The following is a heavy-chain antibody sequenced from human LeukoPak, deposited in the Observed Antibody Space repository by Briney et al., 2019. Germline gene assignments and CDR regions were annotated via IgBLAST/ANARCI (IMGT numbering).Heavy chain of an antibody. CDR3: AGTTVPDAFDI. Sequence: ASVKVSCKASGYTFTGYYMHWVRQAPGQGLEWMGWINPNSGGTNYAQKFQGRATMTRDTSISTAYMELSRLRSDDTVVYYCAGTTVPDAFDIWGQGTMVTVSS. CDR2: INPNSGGT. J-gene: IGHJ3*02. CDR1: GYTFTGYY. D-gene: IGHD4-17*01. V-gene: IGHV1-2*02.